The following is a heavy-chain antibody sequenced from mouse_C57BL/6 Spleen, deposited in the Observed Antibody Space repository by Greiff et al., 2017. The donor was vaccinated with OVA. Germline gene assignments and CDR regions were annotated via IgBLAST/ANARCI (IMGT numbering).Heavy chain of an antibody. J-gene: IGHJ3*01. CDR3: TTGGNYAY. Sequence: EVKLMESGAELVRPGASVKLSCTASGFNIKDDYMHWVKQRPEQGLEWIGWIDPENGDTEYASKFQGKATITADTSSNTAYLQLSSLTSEDTAVYYCTTGGNYAYWGQGTLVTVSA. CDR2: IDPENGDT. V-gene: IGHV14-4*01. CDR1: GFNIKDDY. D-gene: IGHD2-1*01.